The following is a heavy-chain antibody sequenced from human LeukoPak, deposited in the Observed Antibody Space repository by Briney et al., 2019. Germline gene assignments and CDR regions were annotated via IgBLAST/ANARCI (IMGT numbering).Heavy chain of an antibody. Sequence: GGSLRLSCEASAFTFSSYWMSWVRQAPGKGLEWVSGISERGGSTNYADSVKGRFIISRDTSKNTVYLQMNSLRVEDTAVYFCAKRGIVIRAVIIIGFHKEAYYFDYWGQGILVTVSS. D-gene: IGHD3-10*01. CDR2: ISERGGST. J-gene: IGHJ4*02. CDR1: AFTFSSYW. V-gene: IGHV3-23*01. CDR3: AKRGIVIRAVIIIGFHKEAYYFDY.